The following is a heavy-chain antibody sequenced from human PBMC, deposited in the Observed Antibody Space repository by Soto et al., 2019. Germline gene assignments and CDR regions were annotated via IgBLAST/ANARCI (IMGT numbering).Heavy chain of an antibody. V-gene: IGHV3-21*01. J-gene: IGHJ6*02. CDR3: ARNESSNRYGMDV. CDR2: ISSSSFSI. Sequence: EVQLVESGGGLVKPGGSLRLSCAASGFTFSSYSMNWVRQAPGKGLEWVSSISSSSFSINYADSVKGRFSISRDNAQNSLHLQMKNLRAEDTAVYYCARNESSNRYGMDVWGQGTTVTVSS. CDR1: GFTFSSYS. D-gene: IGHD6-6*01.